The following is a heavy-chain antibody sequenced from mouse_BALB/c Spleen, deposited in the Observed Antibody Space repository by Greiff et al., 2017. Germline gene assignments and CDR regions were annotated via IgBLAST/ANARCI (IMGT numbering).Heavy chain of an antibody. Sequence: EVQLQQSGAELVKPGASVKLSCTASGFNIKDTYMHWVKQRPEQGLEWIGRIDPANGNTKYDPKFQGKATITADTSSNTAYLQLSSLTSEDTAVYYCARGDDYEGFAYWGQGTLVTVSA. J-gene: IGHJ3*01. CDR2: IDPANGNT. CDR3: ARGDDYEGFAY. CDR1: GFNIKDTY. D-gene: IGHD2-4*01. V-gene: IGHV14-3*02.